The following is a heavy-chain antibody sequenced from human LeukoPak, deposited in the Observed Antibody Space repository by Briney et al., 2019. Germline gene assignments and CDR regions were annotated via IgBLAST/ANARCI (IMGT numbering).Heavy chain of an antibody. Sequence: SETLSLTWTLAAPSTSMHYSGSARQPAGKGLEWIGRMYTSGSTNYNPSLKSRVTMSVDTSKNQFSLRLSSVTAADTAVYYCEQDLISGSYPGTWFFDLWGRGTLVTVSS. CDR1: APSTSMHY. CDR2: MYTSGST. D-gene: IGHD1-26*01. J-gene: IGHJ2*01. CDR3: EQDLISGSYPGTWFFDL. V-gene: IGHV4-4*07.